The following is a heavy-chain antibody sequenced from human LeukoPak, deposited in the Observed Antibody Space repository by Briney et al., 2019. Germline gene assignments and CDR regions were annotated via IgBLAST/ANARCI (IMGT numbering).Heavy chain of an antibody. CDR2: ISSGSDSR. D-gene: IGHD6-19*01. J-gene: IGHJ6*02. CDR1: GFTFSSYS. V-gene: IGHV3-48*01. CDR3: ARDHSSGWSPGVYHYNGLDV. Sequence: GGSLRLSCTATGFTFSSYSMNWVRQAPGKGLEWVSYISSGSDSRYYADSVKGRFTISRDNTKNSLFLQMNSLRADDTAVYYCARDHSSGWSPGVYHYNGLDVWGQGTTVTVSS.